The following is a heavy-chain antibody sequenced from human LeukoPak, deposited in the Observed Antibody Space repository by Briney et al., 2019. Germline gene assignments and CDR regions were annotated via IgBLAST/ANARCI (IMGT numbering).Heavy chain of an antibody. CDR3: ARVPHYYDSSGYFPWGAREEYYFDY. J-gene: IGHJ4*02. D-gene: IGHD3-22*01. CDR1: GVLFSNYW. V-gene: IGHV3-74*01. CDR2: INRDWSST. Sequence: PGGSLRLSCAASGVLFSNYWMHWVRQAPGKGLVWVSRINRDWSSTSYADSVKGRFTISRDNAKNTLNLQMNSLRAEVTAVYYCARVPHYYDSSGYFPWGAREEYYFDYWGQGTLVTVSS.